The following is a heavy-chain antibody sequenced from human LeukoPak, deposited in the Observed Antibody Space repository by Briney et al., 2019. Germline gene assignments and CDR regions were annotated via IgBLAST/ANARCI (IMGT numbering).Heavy chain of an antibody. CDR2: ISSSSSTI. J-gene: IGHJ5*02. V-gene: IGHV3-48*04. CDR1: GFTFSSYS. D-gene: IGHD6-13*01. Sequence: GGSLRLSCAASGFTFSSYSMKWVRQAPGKGLERVSYISSSSSTIYYADSVKGRFTISRDNAKNSLYLQMNSLRAEDTAVYYCARGIAAAGRVPFDPWGQGTLVTVSS. CDR3: ARGIAAAGRVPFDP.